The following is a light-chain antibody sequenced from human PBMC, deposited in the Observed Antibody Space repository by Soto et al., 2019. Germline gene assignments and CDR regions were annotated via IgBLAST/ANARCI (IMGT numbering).Light chain of an antibody. V-gene: IGLV1-40*01. J-gene: IGLJ1*01. Sequence: QSVLTQPPSGSGAPGHRVTISCTGSSSNIGAGYDVHWYQQLPGTDPQVRIASNTNRPSGVPDRYSGYRSVTSATLASTGLQAEYEADYYCQSFDSSLSGSYVFGAGTKVTVL. CDR1: SSNIGAGYD. CDR2: SNT. CDR3: QSFDSSLSGSYV.